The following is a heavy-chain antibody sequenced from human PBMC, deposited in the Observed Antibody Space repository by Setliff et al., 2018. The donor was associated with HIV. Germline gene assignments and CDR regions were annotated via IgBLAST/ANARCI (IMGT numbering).Heavy chain of an antibody. J-gene: IGHJ5*02. CDR1: GYSLSSASY. D-gene: IGHD6-13*01. Sequence: SETLSLTCSVSGYSLSSASYWGWIRQSPEKGLEWIGSISLSGSTYYNPSLQSRVTISIDMSKNHFSLNLKSVTAADAAIYYCARGLTAPAAAGSWGQGMLVTVSS. CDR2: ISLSGST. CDR3: ARGLTAPAAAGS. V-gene: IGHV4-38-2*02.